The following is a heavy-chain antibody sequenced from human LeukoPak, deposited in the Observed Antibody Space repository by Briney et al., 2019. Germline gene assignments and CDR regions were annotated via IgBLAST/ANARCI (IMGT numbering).Heavy chain of an antibody. D-gene: IGHD3-10*01. CDR3: ARDIYGSGPPVGDAIDY. Sequence: GGSLRLSCTASGFTFSDYYMSWIRQAPGKGLEWVSYISSSGSNIYYADSVKGRFTISRDNAKNSLYLQVNSLRAEDTAVYYCARDIYGSGPPVGDAIDYWGQGTLVTVSS. V-gene: IGHV3-11*04. CDR2: ISSSGSNI. CDR1: GFTFSDYY. J-gene: IGHJ4*02.